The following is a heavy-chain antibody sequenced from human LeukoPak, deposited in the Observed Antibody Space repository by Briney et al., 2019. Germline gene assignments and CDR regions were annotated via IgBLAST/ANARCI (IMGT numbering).Heavy chain of an antibody. CDR1: GLTFSSYV. Sequence: AGGSLRLSCAASGLTFSSYVMSWIRQAPGKGLEWVSGISASGGSTYYADSVKGRFTISRDNSKNTLYLQMNSLRAEDTAVYYCAKRRDPVGATYLDYWGQGTLVTVSS. V-gene: IGHV3-23*01. D-gene: IGHD1-26*01. CDR3: AKRRDPVGATYLDY. J-gene: IGHJ4*02. CDR2: ISASGGST.